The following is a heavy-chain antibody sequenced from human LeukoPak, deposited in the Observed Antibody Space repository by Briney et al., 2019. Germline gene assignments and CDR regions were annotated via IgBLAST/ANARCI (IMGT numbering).Heavy chain of an antibody. CDR3: ARQYDSSSWHTGGY. V-gene: IGHV5-51*01. CDR2: IYPGDSDT. D-gene: IGHD6-13*01. CDR1: GYRFTSYW. Sequence: GEALQIPSKGSGYRFTSYWIGWGRPMPGRGLGWMGIIYPGDSDTRYSPSFQGQVTISADKSISTAYLQWSSLKASDTAMYYCARQYDSSSWHTGGYWGQGALVTVSS. J-gene: IGHJ1*01.